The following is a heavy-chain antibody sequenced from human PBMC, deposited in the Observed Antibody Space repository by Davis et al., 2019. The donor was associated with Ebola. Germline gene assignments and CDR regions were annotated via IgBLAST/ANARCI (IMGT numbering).Heavy chain of an antibody. CDR3: AGNSVTTRLDYYGMDV. Sequence: AASVTVSCKASGYTFTRFAIHWVRQAPGQRLEWMGWINAGNGNTIYSQNFQGRVTITRDTSARTVYMELSSLRSEDTAVYYCAGNSVTTRLDYYGMDVWGQGTTVTVSS. D-gene: IGHD4-17*01. J-gene: IGHJ6*02. CDR1: GYTFTRFA. CDR2: INAGNGNT. V-gene: IGHV1-3*01.